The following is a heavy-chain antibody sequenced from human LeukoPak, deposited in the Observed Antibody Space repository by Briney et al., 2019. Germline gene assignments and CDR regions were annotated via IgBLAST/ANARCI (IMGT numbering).Heavy chain of an antibody. J-gene: IGHJ4*02. CDR2: MNPNSGNT. Sequence: GASVKVSCKASGYTFTSYDINWVRQATGQGLEWMGWMNPNSGNTGYAQKFQGRVTMTRNTSISTAYMELSSLRSEDTAVYYCARGREVRAVITILQPYFTQPFDYWGQGTLVTVSS. CDR3: ARGREVRAVITILQPYFTQPFDY. CDR1: GYTFTSYD. D-gene: IGHD3-10*01. V-gene: IGHV1-8*01.